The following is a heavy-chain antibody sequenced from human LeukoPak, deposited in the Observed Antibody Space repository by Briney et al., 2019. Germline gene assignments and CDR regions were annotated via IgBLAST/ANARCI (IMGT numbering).Heavy chain of an antibody. CDR2: IYYSGNT. Sequence: SETLSLTCIVSGVSISTSAYYWGWLRQPPGEGLQWIGSIYYSGNTHYNSSLKSRVTISVDTPTSQFSLRLSSVTAADTAVYYCARQPALPHSHFDYWGQGTLVTVSS. CDR3: ARQPALPHSHFDY. V-gene: IGHV4-39*01. CDR1: GVSISTSAYY. J-gene: IGHJ4*02.